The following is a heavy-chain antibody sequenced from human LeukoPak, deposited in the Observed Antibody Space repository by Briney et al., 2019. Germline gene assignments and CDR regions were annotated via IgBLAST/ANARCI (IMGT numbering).Heavy chain of an antibody. Sequence: SPSFQGQVTISADKSISTAYLQWSSLKASDTAMYYCARQGIVLKVYDHGMDVWGQGTTVTVSS. D-gene: IGHD2-8*01. V-gene: IGHV5-51*01. J-gene: IGHJ6*02. CDR3: ARQGIVLKVYDHGMDV.